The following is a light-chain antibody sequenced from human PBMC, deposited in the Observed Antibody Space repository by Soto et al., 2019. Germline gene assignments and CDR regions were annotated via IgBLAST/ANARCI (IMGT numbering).Light chain of an antibody. CDR3: QQYGGSLWT. J-gene: IGKJ1*01. CDR2: VTS. Sequence: EIVLTQSPGTLSLSPGERATLSCRASQSVNSRYLAWYQQKPSQAPRLLIYVTSSRATGIPGRFSGSGSGTDFTLTISGLESADFALYYYQQYGGSLWTFGQGTKVEIK. V-gene: IGKV3-20*01. CDR1: QSVNSRY.